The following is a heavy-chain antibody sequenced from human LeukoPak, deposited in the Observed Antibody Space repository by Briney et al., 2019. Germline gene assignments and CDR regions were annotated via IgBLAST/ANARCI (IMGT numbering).Heavy chain of an antibody. CDR1: GFTFSTYA. J-gene: IGHJ2*01. V-gene: IGHV3-23*01. CDR3: ARGGVRDSSGWSNWYLDL. CDR2: ISGCGATT. Sequence: PGGSLRLSCAASGFTFSTYAMNWVRQAPGKGLEWVSTISGCGATTYYVDSVKGRFAISRDNSRNTLYLQMNSLRAEDTAVYYCARGGVRDSSGWSNWYLDLWGRGTLVTVSS. D-gene: IGHD3-22*01.